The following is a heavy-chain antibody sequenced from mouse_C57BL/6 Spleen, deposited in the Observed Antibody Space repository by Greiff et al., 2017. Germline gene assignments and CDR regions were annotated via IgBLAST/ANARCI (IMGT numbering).Heavy chain of an antibody. CDR3: AKRYSNLAWFAY. V-gene: IGHV2-9*01. Sequence: VQGVESGPGLVAPSQSLSITCTVSGFSLTSYGVDWVRQPPGQGLEWLGVIWGGGSTNYNSALMSRLSILKDNSKSQVFLKMNSLQTDDTAVYDCAKRYSNLAWFAYWGQGTLVTVSA. J-gene: IGHJ3*01. D-gene: IGHD2-5*01. CDR2: IWGGGST. CDR1: GFSLTSYG.